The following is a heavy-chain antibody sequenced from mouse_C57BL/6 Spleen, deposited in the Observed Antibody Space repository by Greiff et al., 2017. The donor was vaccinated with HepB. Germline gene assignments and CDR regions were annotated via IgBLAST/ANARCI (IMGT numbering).Heavy chain of an antibody. CDR3: TTPYGNYPFYAMDY. CDR1: GFNIKDYY. D-gene: IGHD2-1*01. Sequence: EVQLQQSGAELVRPGASVKLSCTASGFNIKDYYMHWVKRRPEQGLEWIGRIDPEDGDTEYAPKFQGKATMTADTSSNTAYLQLSSLTSEDTAVYYCTTPYGNYPFYAMDYWGQGTSVTVSS. V-gene: IGHV14-1*01. J-gene: IGHJ4*01. CDR2: IDPEDGDT.